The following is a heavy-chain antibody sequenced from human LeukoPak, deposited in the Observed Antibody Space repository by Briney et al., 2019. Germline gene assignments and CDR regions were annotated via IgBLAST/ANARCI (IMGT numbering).Heavy chain of an antibody. V-gene: IGHV1-2*02. CDR3: ARVGCTNGVCYTANFDY. J-gene: IGHJ4*02. Sequence: ASVKVSCKASGYTFTGYYMHWVRQAPGQGLEWMGWINPNSGGTNYAQKFQGRVTMTRDTSISTAYMELSRLRSDDTAVYYCARVGCTNGVCYTANFDYWGQGTLVTASS. D-gene: IGHD2-8*01. CDR2: INPNSGGT. CDR1: GYTFTGYY.